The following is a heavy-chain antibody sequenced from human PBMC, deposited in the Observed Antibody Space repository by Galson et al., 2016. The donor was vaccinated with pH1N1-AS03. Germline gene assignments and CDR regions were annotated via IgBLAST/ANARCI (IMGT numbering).Heavy chain of an antibody. Sequence: SLRLSCAATGFTVSSGYHMSWVRQAPGKGLEWVSTSGSGGSTYYADSVEGRFTISRDNSKNTLYVQMNSLRAEDTAVYYCAKLRGQLSYNWYFDLWGRGTLVTVSS. CDR1: GFTVSSGYH. V-gene: IGHV3-23*01. CDR3: AKLRGQLSYNWYFDL. J-gene: IGHJ2*01. D-gene: IGHD6-13*01. CDR2: SGSGGST.